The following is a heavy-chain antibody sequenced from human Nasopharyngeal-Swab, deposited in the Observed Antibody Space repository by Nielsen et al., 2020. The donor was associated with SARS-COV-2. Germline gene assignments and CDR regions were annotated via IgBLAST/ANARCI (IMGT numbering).Heavy chain of an antibody. CDR1: GFTFSSYS. CDR3: AREGRWELPVPFDY. J-gene: IGHJ4*02. CDR2: ISSSSTI. Sequence: GESLKISCAASGFTFSSYSMNWVRQAPGKGLEWVSYISSSSTIYYADSVKGRFTISRDNAKNSLYLQMNSLRAEDTAVYYCAREGRWELPVPFDYWGQRTLGTVSS. V-gene: IGHV3-48*04. D-gene: IGHD1-26*01.